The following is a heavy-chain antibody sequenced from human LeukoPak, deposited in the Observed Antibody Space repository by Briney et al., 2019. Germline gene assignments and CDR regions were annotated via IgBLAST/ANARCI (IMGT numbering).Heavy chain of an antibody. CDR2: INYSGRT. J-gene: IGHJ3*02. CDR1: GGSISSGDYY. D-gene: IGHD3-22*01. Sequence: SETLSLTCTVSGGSISSGDYYWSWIRHPPGQGLEWIGYINYSGRTYYNPSLKSRVTISVDTSKNQFTLKLSSVTAADTAVYYCAREKSRGGPYDSSGYSNAFDIWGQGTMVTVSS. CDR3: AREKSRGGPYDSSGYSNAFDI. V-gene: IGHV4-30-4*01.